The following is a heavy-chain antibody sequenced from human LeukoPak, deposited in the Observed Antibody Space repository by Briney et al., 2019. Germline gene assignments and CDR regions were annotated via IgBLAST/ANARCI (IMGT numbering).Heavy chain of an antibody. CDR3: AKDTLLLWFGELLGGLDY. Sequence: GRSLRLSCAASGFTFSSYGMHWVRQAPGKGLEWVAVISYDGSNKYYADSVKGRFTISRDNSKNTLYLQMNSLRAEDTAVYYCAKDTLLLWFGELLGGLDYWGQGTLVTVSS. J-gene: IGHJ4*02. V-gene: IGHV3-30*18. CDR2: ISYDGSNK. CDR1: GFTFSSYG. D-gene: IGHD3-10*01.